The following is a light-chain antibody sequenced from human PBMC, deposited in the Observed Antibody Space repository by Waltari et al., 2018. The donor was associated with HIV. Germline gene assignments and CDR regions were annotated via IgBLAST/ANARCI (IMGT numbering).Light chain of an antibody. CDR2: EAA. V-gene: IGKV3-15*01. Sequence: EIVMTQSPPTLSVSPGQSVTLPRRASQSMSAKVACYQQTPGQAPRLLIHEAATRPTGIPARFSGSGSGTEFTLTISSLQSEDFATYFCQQYDSGPRGITFGQGTMLEIK. CDR3: QQYDSGPRGIT. J-gene: IGKJ2*01. CDR1: QSMSAK.